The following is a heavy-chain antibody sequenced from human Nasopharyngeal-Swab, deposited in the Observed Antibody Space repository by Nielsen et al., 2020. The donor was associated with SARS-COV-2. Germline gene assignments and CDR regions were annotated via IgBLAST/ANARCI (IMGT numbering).Heavy chain of an antibody. Sequence: GESLKISCAASGFTFSSYSMNWVRQAPGKGLEWVSSISSSSSYIYYADSVKGRFTISRDNAKNSLYLQMNSLRAEDTAVYYCAAAPSGDYGGYWGQGTLVTVSS. CDR2: ISSSSSYI. D-gene: IGHD4-23*01. CDR1: GFTFSSYS. J-gene: IGHJ4*02. CDR3: AAAPSGDYGGY. V-gene: IGHV3-21*01.